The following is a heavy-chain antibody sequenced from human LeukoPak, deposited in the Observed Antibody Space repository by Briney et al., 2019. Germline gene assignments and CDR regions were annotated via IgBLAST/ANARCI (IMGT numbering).Heavy chain of an antibody. CDR3: ARNRRYFDWLLYYFDY. V-gene: IGHV3-7*01. J-gene: IGHJ4*02. CDR1: GFTFSSYW. D-gene: IGHD3-9*01. Sequence: GGSLRLSCAASGFTFSSYWMSWVRQAPGKGLEWVANIKQDGSEKYYVDSVKGRFTISRDNAKNSLYLQMNSLRAEETAVYYCARNRRYFDWLLYYFDYWGQGTLVTVSS. CDR2: IKQDGSEK.